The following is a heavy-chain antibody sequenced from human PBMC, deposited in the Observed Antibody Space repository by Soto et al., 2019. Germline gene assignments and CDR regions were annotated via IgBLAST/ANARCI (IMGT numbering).Heavy chain of an antibody. D-gene: IGHD3-16*01. CDR1: AGTFSTFG. J-gene: IGHJ4*02. Sequence: SVKVSCKTSAGTFSTFGISWVRQAPGQGLEWMGGIIPFSGTAEYSQKFEDRITITADESTNTVYMDLRSLTSEDTAIYYCARTAPMDAGDKYYYDFWGQGALVTVSS. CDR3: ARTAPMDAGDKYYYDF. V-gene: IGHV1-69*13. CDR2: IIPFSGTA.